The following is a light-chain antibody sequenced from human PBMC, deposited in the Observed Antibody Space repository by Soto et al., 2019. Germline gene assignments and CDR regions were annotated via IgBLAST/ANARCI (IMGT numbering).Light chain of an antibody. J-gene: IGKJ1*01. Sequence: EMVLTQSPGTLSLSPGERSTLSCRASQSVPKNYLAWYQHKPGQAPRLLIYGPSSRATGITDRFSGSGSGTDFTLSISRLEPEDFAVYYCHQYATSPQTFGQGTKVEIK. CDR3: HQYATSPQT. V-gene: IGKV3-20*01. CDR2: GPS. CDR1: QSVPKNY.